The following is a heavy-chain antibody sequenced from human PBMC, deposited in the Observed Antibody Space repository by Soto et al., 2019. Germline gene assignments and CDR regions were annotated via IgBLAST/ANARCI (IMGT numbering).Heavy chain of an antibody. CDR3: ARVVHWYDSQRDS. J-gene: IGHJ4*02. Sequence: PGGSLRLSCAGSGFTFSTYWMYWVRQAPGKGLVWVSRINNDGSNTTYADSVKGRFTISRDNAKNTLYLQMNSLRADDTAVYYCARVVHWYDSQRDSWGQGTLVTVSS. D-gene: IGHD3-16*01. CDR1: GFTFSTYW. CDR2: INNDGSNT. V-gene: IGHV3-74*01.